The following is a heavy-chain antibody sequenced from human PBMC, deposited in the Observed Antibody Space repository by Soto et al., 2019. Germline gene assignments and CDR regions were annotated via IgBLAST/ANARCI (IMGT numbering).Heavy chain of an antibody. D-gene: IGHD1-26*01. CDR1: GGSISGSNYY. J-gene: IGHJ5*02. V-gene: IGHV4-39*01. Sequence: QLHLQESGPGLMKPSETLSLTCAVSGGSISGSNYYWGWVRQSPEKGLEWIGSIFHHGLTYYNPSLKSRVTISVDTSKNQFSLKLNSVTAADTAVYYCARQGLELSPSAWGQGTRVTVSS. CDR2: IFHHGLT. CDR3: ARQGLELSPSA.